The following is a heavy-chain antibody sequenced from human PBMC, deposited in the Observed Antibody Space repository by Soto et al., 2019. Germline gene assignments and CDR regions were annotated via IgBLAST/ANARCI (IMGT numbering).Heavy chain of an antibody. D-gene: IGHD3-10*01. Sequence: SETLSLTCTVSGGSISSYYWSWIRQPPGKGLEWIGYIYYSGSTNYNPSLKSRVTISVDTSKNRFSLKLSSVTAADTAVYYCASTMVRGVTVYYYGMDVWGQGTTVTVSS. CDR2: IYYSGST. CDR3: ASTMVRGVTVYYYGMDV. CDR1: GGSISSYY. V-gene: IGHV4-59*01. J-gene: IGHJ6*02.